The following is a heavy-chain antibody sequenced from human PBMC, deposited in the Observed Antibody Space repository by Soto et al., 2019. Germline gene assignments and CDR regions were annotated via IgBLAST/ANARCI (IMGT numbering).Heavy chain of an antibody. J-gene: IGHJ4*02. D-gene: IGHD3-22*01. CDR1: GFTFSSYA. CDR2: IGGSGGST. V-gene: IGHV3-23*01. Sequence: GGSLRLSCAASGFTFSSYAMSWARQAPGKGLEWVSAIGGSGGSTYYADSVKGRFTISRDNSKNTLYLRMNSRRAEDTAGYYCAKAPLDWHYDSSGYYPSALDYRGKGTLVTVSS. CDR3: AKAPLDWHYDSSGYYPSALDY.